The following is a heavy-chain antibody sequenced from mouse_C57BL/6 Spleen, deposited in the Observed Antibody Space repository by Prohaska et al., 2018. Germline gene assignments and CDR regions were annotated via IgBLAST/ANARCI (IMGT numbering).Heavy chain of an antibody. Sequence: EVQLQQSGTVLARPGASVKMSCKTSGYTFTSYWMHWVKQRPGQGLEWIGAIYPGNSDTSYNQKFKGKAKLTAVTSASTAYMELSSLTNEDSAVYYCTRFNTTVVAPDYWGKGTTLTVSS. V-gene: IGHV1-5*01. CDR1: GYTFTSYW. CDR3: TRFNTTVVAPDY. D-gene: IGHD1-1*01. CDR2: IYPGNSDT. J-gene: IGHJ2*01.